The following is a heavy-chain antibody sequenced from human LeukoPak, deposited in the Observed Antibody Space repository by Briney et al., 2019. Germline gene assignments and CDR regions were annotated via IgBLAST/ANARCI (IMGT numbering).Heavy chain of an antibody. CDR3: ARIEGYYYGSGSLIDY. J-gene: IGHJ4*02. V-gene: IGHV3-23*01. D-gene: IGHD3-10*01. CDR1: GFTFSSYA. Sequence: SGGSLRLSCAASGFTFSSYAMSWVRQAPGKGLEWVSAISGSGGSTYYADSVKGRFTISRDNSKNTLYLQMNSLGAEDTAVYYCARIEGYYYGSGSLIDYWGQGTLVTVSS. CDR2: ISGSGGST.